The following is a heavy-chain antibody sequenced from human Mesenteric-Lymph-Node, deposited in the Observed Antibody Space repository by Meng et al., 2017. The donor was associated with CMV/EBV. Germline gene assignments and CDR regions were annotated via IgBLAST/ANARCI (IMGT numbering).Heavy chain of an antibody. V-gene: IGHV4-4*02. CDR2: VFHSGGS. D-gene: IGHD3-10*01. Sequence: AVSGDSISSSFWWSWVRQPPGKGLEWIGEVFHSGGSNYNPSLKSRVTISVDKSKNQFSLNLSSVTAADTAVYYCARVRYSWGSYFDYWGQGTLVTVS. CDR3: ARVRYSWGSYFDY. CDR1: GDSISSSFW. J-gene: IGHJ4*02.